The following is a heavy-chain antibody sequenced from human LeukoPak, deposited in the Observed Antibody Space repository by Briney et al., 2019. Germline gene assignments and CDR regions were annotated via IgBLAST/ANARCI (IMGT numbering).Heavy chain of an antibody. Sequence: SETLSLTCTVSVGSIRSYYWSWIRQPPGKGLEWIGYIYYSGSTNYNPSLKSRVTTSVDTSKNQFSLKLSSVTAADTAVYYCARVYCSSTSCYAGMGWFDPWGQGTLVTVSS. CDR1: VGSIRSYY. CDR2: IYYSGST. CDR3: ARVYCSSTSCYAGMGWFDP. V-gene: IGHV4-59*01. J-gene: IGHJ5*02. D-gene: IGHD2-2*01.